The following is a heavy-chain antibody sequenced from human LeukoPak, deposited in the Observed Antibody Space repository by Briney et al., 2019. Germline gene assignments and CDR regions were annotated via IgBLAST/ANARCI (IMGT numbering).Heavy chain of an antibody. D-gene: IGHD4-17*01. Sequence: GGSLRLSCAASGFIFGSYSMNWVRQAPGKGLEWVSSISSSSSYIYYADSVKGRFTISRDNAKNSLYLQMNSLRAEDTAVYYCARDDYGDYAGFDYWGQGTLVTVSS. CDR3: ARDDYGDYAGFDY. CDR1: GFIFGSYS. CDR2: ISSSSSYI. J-gene: IGHJ4*02. V-gene: IGHV3-21*01.